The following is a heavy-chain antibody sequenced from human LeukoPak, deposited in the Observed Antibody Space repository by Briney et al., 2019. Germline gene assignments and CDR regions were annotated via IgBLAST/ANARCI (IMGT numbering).Heavy chain of an antibody. CDR2: ISKDGTNN. Sequence: GGSLRLSCAASGFTFRNYAMHWVRQAPGKGLEWVAVISKDGTNNYYSDSVKGRFTISRDNSKNTLSLQMDSLRAEDTAVYYCARDPYYSSGTYPDYWGQGTLVTVSS. V-gene: IGHV3-30*04. D-gene: IGHD3-10*01. CDR3: ARDPYYSSGTYPDY. J-gene: IGHJ4*02. CDR1: GFTFRNYA.